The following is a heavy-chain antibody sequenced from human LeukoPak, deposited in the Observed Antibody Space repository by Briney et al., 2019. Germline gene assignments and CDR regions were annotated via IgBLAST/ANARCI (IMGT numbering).Heavy chain of an antibody. CDR2: ISSSSSTI. CDR3: ARAMSHNTGWHLSIFDY. V-gene: IGHV3-48*04. D-gene: IGHD6-19*01. CDR1: GFTFSSYS. Sequence: GGSLRLSCAASGFTFSSYSMNWVRQAPGKGLEWVSYISSSSSTIYDADSVKGRFTISRGNAKNSLYLQMNSLRAEDTAVYYCARAMSHNTGWHLSIFDYWGQGTLVTISS. J-gene: IGHJ4*02.